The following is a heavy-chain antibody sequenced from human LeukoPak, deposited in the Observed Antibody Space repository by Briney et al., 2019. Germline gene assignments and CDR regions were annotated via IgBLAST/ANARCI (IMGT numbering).Heavy chain of an antibody. CDR2: IRYDENAG. Sequence: GGSLRLSCAASGFTFSKYGIHWVRQAPGKGLEWVAFIRYDENAGYADSVKGRFTISRDNSKNTLSLQMNSLRAEDTAIYYCANGYSSPPGHWGQGTLVTVSS. D-gene: IGHD5-18*01. CDR1: GFTFSKYG. V-gene: IGHV3-30*02. CDR3: ANGYSSPPGH. J-gene: IGHJ4*02.